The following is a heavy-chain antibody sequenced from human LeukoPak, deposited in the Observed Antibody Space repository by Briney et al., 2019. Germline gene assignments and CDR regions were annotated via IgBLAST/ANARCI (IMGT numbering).Heavy chain of an antibody. CDR3: ARGNIAAAGTYDY. V-gene: IGHV1-8*01. CDR2: MNPNSGNT. D-gene: IGHD6-13*01. CDR1: GYTFTSYD. J-gene: IGHJ4*02. Sequence: ASVKVSCKASGYTFTSYDINWVRQATGQGVEWMGWMNPNSGNTGYAQKFQGRVTMTRNTSISTAYMELSSLRSEDTAVYYCARGNIAAAGTYDYWGQGTLVTVSS.